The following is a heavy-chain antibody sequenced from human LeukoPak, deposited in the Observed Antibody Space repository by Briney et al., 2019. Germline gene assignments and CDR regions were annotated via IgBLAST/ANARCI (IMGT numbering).Heavy chain of an antibody. CDR3: ARDFPDGYNYAFDYFDY. CDR2: IKQDGSEK. V-gene: IGHV3-7*01. D-gene: IGHD5-24*01. Sequence: PGGSLRLSCAASGFTFSSYWMSWVRQAPGKGREWVANIKQDGSEKYYVDSVKGRFTISRDNAKNSLYLQMNSLRAEDTAVYYCARDFPDGYNYAFDYFDYWGQGNLVTVSS. J-gene: IGHJ4*02. CDR1: GFTFSSYW.